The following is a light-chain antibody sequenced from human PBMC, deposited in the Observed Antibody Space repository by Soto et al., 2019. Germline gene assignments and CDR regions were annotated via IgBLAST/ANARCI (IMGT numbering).Light chain of an antibody. CDR2: DAS. Sequence: DIQMTQSPSTLSASVGDRVTITCRASQSISSWLAWYQQKPGKAPELRIYDASALKSGVPLRFSGIESGTEFTPTITGLRPDDFASYCGKNSKSYFPWYTWAQGPRLRI. V-gene: IGKV1-5*01. CDR3: KNSKSYFPWYT. CDR1: QSISSW. J-gene: IGKJ2*01.